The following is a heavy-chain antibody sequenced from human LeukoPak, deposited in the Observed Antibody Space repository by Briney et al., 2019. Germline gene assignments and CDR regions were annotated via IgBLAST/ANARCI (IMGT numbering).Heavy chain of an antibody. CDR2: INHSGST. Sequence: SETLSLTCAVYGGSFSGYYWSWIRQPPGKGLEWVGEINHSGSTNYNPSLKSRVTISVDTSKNQFSLKLSSVTAADTAVYYCARLTKNDSGSFRFGKKKRGYMDVWGKGTTVTISS. CDR1: GGSFSGYY. D-gene: IGHD3-10*01. CDR3: ARLTKNDSGSFRFGKKKRGYMDV. V-gene: IGHV4-34*01. J-gene: IGHJ6*03.